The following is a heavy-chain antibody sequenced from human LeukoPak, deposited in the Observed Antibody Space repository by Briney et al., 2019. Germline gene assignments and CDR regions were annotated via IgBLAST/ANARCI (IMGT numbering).Heavy chain of an antibody. Sequence: GASVKVSCKASGYTFTSDGISWVRQAPGQGLEWMGWISAYNGNTNYAQKFQGRVTMTRNTSITTAYMELSSLRSEDTAVYYCARISDHNWYFDLWGRGTLVTVSS. CDR1: GYTFTSDG. V-gene: IGHV1-18*01. CDR3: ARISDHNWYFDL. CDR2: ISAYNGNT. D-gene: IGHD1-14*01. J-gene: IGHJ2*01.